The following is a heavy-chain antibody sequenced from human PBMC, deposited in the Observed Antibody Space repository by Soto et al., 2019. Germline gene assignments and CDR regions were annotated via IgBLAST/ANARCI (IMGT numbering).Heavy chain of an antibody. Sequence: CAVYGGSFSGYYWSWIRQPPGKGLEWIGEINHSGSTNYNPSLKSRVTISVDTSKNQFSLKLSSVTAADTAVYYCARGGILGYCSSTSCYRWFDPWGQGTLVTVSS. J-gene: IGHJ5*02. D-gene: IGHD2-2*01. CDR2: INHSGST. CDR1: GGSFSGYY. V-gene: IGHV4-34*01. CDR3: ARGGILGYCSSTSCYRWFDP.